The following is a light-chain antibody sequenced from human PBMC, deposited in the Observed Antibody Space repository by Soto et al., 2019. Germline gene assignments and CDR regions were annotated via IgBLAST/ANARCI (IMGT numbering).Light chain of an antibody. CDR3: QQYGSSPYT. CDR2: GAS. J-gene: IGKJ2*01. V-gene: IGKV3-20*01. Sequence: ELVLTQSPGTLSLSPGERATLSCRASRSVSSSSLAWYQQKPGQAPRLLISGASSRATGIPDRFSGSGSGTDFTLTISRLEPEDFAVYYCQQYGSSPYTFGKGTKLEIK. CDR1: RSVSSSS.